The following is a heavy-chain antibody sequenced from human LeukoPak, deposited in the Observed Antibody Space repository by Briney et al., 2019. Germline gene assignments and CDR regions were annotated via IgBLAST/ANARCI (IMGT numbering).Heavy chain of an antibody. V-gene: IGHV3-33*01. D-gene: IGHD4-17*01. CDR1: GFTFSSYG. J-gene: IGHJ4*02. Sequence: GGSLRLSCAASGFTFSSYGMHWVRQAPGKGLEWVAVIWYDGSNKYYADSVKGRFTISRDNSKNTLYLQMNSLRAEDTAVYYCAREPPESYGCDYRGQGTLVTVSS. CDR2: IWYDGSNK. CDR3: AREPPESYGCDY.